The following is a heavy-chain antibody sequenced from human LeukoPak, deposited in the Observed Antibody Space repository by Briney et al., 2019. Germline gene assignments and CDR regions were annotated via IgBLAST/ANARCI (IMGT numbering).Heavy chain of an antibody. J-gene: IGHJ4*02. CDR1: GFTFSSYG. CDR3: ARDDLLGGIAAAGTEFDY. V-gene: IGHV3-30*02. CDR2: IRYDGSNK. Sequence: GGSLRLSCAASGFTFSSYGMHWVRQAPGKGLEWVAFIRYDGSNKYYADSVKGRFTISRDNAKNSLYLQMNSLRAEDTAVYYCARDDLLGGIAAAGTEFDYWGQGTLVTVSS. D-gene: IGHD6-13*01.